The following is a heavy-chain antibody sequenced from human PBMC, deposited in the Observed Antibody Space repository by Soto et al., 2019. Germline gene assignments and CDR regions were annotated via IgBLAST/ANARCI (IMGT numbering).Heavy chain of an antibody. CDR2: ISGSGGST. Sequence: GGSLRLSCAASGFTFSSYAMSWFRQAPGKGLEWVSAISGSGGSTYYADSVKGRFTISRDNSKNTLYLQMNSLRAEDTAVYYCAKDLGRSSDPQHWFDPWGQGTLVTVSS. V-gene: IGHV3-23*01. D-gene: IGHD6-19*01. CDR1: GFTFSSYA. J-gene: IGHJ5*02. CDR3: AKDLGRSSDPQHWFDP.